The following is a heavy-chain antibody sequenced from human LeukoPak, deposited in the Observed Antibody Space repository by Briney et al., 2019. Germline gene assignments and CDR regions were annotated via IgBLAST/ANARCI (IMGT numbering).Heavy chain of an antibody. D-gene: IGHD6-13*01. Sequence: PGGSLRLSCAASGFTFSSYSMNWVRQAPGNGLEWGSSISSSSSYIYYADSVKGRFTISSDNAKNSMYLQMNSLRAEDTALYYCARARAAGYPRPPTYPDYRGQGTLVTVSS. CDR3: ARARAAGYPRPPTYPDY. CDR1: GFTFSSYS. V-gene: IGHV3-21*01. J-gene: IGHJ4*02. CDR2: ISSSSSYI.